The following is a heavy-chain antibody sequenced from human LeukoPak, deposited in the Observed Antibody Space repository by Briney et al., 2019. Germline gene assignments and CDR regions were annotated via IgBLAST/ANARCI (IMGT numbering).Heavy chain of an antibody. CDR1: GFTFRSYA. CDR3: ARDGFLGPVTAYLDY. D-gene: IGHD2-21*02. J-gene: IGHJ4*02. Sequence: GGSLRLSWAASGFTFRSYAMHWVRHAPGKGLVWVSRVKSDGSSTTYADSVKGRFTISRDNARNTLYLQMKGLRAEDTAVYYCARDGFLGPVTAYLDYWGQGTPVTVSS. V-gene: IGHV3-74*01. CDR2: VKSDGSST.